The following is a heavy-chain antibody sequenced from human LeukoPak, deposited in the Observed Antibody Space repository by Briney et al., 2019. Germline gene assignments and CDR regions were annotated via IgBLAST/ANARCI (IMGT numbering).Heavy chain of an antibody. CDR3: AKDDSSGYYYFDY. CDR1: GFTFSSYA. Sequence: GGSLRLSCAASGFTFSSYAMSWVRQAPGRGLEWVSAISGSGGSTYYADSVKGRFTISRDNSKNTLYLQMNSLRAEDTAVYYCAKDDSSGYYYFDYWGQGTLVTVSS. V-gene: IGHV3-23*01. D-gene: IGHD3-22*01. J-gene: IGHJ4*02. CDR2: ISGSGGST.